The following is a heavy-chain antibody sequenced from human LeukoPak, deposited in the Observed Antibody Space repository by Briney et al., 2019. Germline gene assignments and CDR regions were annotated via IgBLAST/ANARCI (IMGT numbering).Heavy chain of an antibody. D-gene: IGHD3-3*01. CDR1: GFTFSSYA. J-gene: IGHJ4*02. V-gene: IGHV4-34*01. Sequence: GSLRLSCAASGFTFSSYAMSWIRQPPGKGLEWIGEINHSGSTNYNPSLKSRVTISVDTSKNQFSLKLSSVTAADTAVYYCASMDYDFWSGYSTLDYWGQGTLVTVSS. CDR3: ASMDYDFWSGYSTLDY. CDR2: INHSGST.